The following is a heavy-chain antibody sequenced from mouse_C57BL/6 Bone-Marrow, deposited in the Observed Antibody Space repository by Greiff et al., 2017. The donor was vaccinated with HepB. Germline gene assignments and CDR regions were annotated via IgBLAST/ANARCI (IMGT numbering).Heavy chain of an antibody. CDR2: ISDGGSYT. V-gene: IGHV5-4*01. CDR3: ARDPLYYYGSSYGYFDV. Sequence: EVKLMESGGGLVKPGGSLKLSCAASGFTFSSYAMSWVRQTPEKRLEWVATISDGGSYTYYPDNVKGRFTISRDNAKNNLYLQMSHLKSEDTAMYYCARDPLYYYGSSYGYFDVWGTGTTVTVSS. CDR1: GFTFSSYA. J-gene: IGHJ1*03. D-gene: IGHD1-1*01.